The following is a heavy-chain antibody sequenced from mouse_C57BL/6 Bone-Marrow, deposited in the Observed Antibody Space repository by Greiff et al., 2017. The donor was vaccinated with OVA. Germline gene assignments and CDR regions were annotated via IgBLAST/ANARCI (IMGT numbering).Heavy chain of an antibody. Sequence: LVESGPELVKPGASVKISCKASGYAFSSSWMNWVKQRPGKGLEWIGRIYPGDGDTNYNGKFKGKATLTADKSSSTAYMQLSSLTSEDSAVYFCAREVFSLFAYWGQGTLVTVSA. CDR3: AREVFSLFAY. D-gene: IGHD6-1*01. CDR2: IYPGDGDT. J-gene: IGHJ3*01. CDR1: GYAFSSSW. V-gene: IGHV1-82*01.